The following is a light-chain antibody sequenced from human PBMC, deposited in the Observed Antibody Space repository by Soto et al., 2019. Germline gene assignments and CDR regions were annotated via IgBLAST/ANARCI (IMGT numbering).Light chain of an antibody. V-gene: IGLV2-14*03. CDR1: SRYVGGYNY. CDR3: SSYRTSNTRQIV. Sequence: LKNPASLSGAPGGSIPISYTSTSRYVGGYNYVSWYQHHPGKAPKLMIYGVSNRPSGVSNRFSGSKSGNTASLSISGLQPEDEADYYCSSYRTSNTRQIVCGTGNKVTVL. CDR2: GVS. J-gene: IGLJ1*01.